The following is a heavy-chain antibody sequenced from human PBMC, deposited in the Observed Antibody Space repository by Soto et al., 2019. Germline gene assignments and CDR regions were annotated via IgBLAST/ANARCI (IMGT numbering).Heavy chain of an antibody. D-gene: IGHD3-22*01. CDR2: IWYDGSNK. Sequence: PGGSLRLSCAASGFTFSSYGMHWVRQAPGKGLEWVAVIWYDGSNKYYADSVKGRFTISRDNSKNTLYLQMNSLRAEDTAVYYCARGPSGYYDSSGPIFYWGQGTLVTVSS. J-gene: IGHJ4*02. CDR1: GFTFSSYG. V-gene: IGHV3-33*01. CDR3: ARGPSGYYDSSGPIFY.